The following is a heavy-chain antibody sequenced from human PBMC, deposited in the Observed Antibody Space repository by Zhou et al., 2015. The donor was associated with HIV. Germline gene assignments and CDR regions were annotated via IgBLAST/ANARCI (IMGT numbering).Heavy chain of an antibody. J-gene: IGHJ4*02. CDR3: ARDSSVLGIEVTFDY. D-gene: IGHD2-8*02. CDR1: GYTFSGYY. V-gene: IGHV1-46*01. Sequence: QVQLVQSGAEVKKPGASVKISCKASGYTFSGYYLHWVRQAPGHGLEWMGVITPGGDSATSSEKFQDRVRLTIDTATTTVYMELSSLISDDTAVYYCARDSSVLGIEVTFDYWGQGTLVTVSS. CDR2: ITPGGDSA.